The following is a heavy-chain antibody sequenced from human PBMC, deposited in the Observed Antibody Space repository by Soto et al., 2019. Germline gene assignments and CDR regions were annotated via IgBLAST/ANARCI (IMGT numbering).Heavy chain of an antibody. D-gene: IGHD3-10*01. V-gene: IGHV3-15*01. Sequence: DVQLVESGGGLVKPGGSLRLSRAASGFSFSDAWMSWVRQAPGKGLEWLGRIKSKTAGGTTDYAAPVEGRFTISRDDSQNTLYLQMSSLKTEETAVYYCATDRFASPVDSWGQGTLVTVSS. CDR2: IKSKTAGGTT. CDR3: ATDRFASPVDS. J-gene: IGHJ4*02. CDR1: GFSFSDAW.